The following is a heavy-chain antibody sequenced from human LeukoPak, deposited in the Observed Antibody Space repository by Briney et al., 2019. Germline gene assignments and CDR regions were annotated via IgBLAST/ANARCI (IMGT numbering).Heavy chain of an antibody. CDR2: IRAKTNGGTT. D-gene: IGHD5-18*01. V-gene: IGHV3-15*01. CDR1: GFTFNNAW. Sequence: GGSLRLSCEASGFTFNNAWMSWVRQAPGKELQWVGRIRAKTNGGTTDYTAPVKGRFFISRDDSKSTLYLQMNSLKSEDTAVYYCTTEGYTYGYHAIDNWGRGTMVTVSS. J-gene: IGHJ3*02. CDR3: TTEGYTYGYHAIDN.